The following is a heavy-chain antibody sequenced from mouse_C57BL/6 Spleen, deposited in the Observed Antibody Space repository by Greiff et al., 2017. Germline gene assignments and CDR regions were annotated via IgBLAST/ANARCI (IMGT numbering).Heavy chain of an antibody. D-gene: IGHD2-4*01. J-gene: IGHJ2*01. V-gene: IGHV1-59*01. CDR3: ARGYDYDSY. Sequence: QVQLQQPGAELVRPGTSVKLSCKASGYTFTSYWMHWVKQRPGQGLEWIGVIDPSDSYTNYNQKFKGKATLTVDTSSSTAYMQLSSLTSEDSAVYYCARGYDYDSYRGQGTTLPVSS. CDR2: IDPSDSYT. CDR1: GYTFTSYW.